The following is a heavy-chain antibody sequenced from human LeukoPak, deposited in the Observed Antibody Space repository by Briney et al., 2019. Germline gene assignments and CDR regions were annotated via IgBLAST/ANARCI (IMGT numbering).Heavy chain of an antibody. CDR2: IKSKTDGGTT. Sequence: PGGSLRLSCAASGFTFSNAWMSWVRQAPGKGLEWVDRIKSKTDGGTTDYAAPVKGRFTISRDDSENTLYLQMNSLKTEDTAVYYCTTVSVTHGAFDIWGQGTMVTVSS. D-gene: IGHD2-15*01. CDR3: TTVSVTHGAFDI. J-gene: IGHJ3*02. CDR1: GFTFSNAW. V-gene: IGHV3-15*01.